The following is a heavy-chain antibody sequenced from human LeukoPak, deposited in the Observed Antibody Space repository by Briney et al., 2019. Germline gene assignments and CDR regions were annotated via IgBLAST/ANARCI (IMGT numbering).Heavy chain of an antibody. D-gene: IGHD4-11*01. CDR2: IYYSGST. Sequence: SETLSLTCTVSGGSISSSSYYWGWIRQPPGKGLEWIGSIYYSGSTYYNPSLKSRVTISVDTSKNQFSLKLSSVTAADTAVYYCARDKDYPFCWFDPWGQGTLVTVSS. CDR1: GGSISSSSYY. CDR3: ARDKDYPFCWFDP. V-gene: IGHV4-39*07. J-gene: IGHJ5*02.